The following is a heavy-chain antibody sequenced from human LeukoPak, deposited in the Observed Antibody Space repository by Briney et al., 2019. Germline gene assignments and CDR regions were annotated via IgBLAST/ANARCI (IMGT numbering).Heavy chain of an antibody. D-gene: IGHD3-3*01. Sequence: PSETLSLTCAVYGGSFSGYYWSWIRQPPGKGLEWIGEINHSGSTNYNPSLKSRVTISVDTSKNQFSLKLSSVTAADTAVYYCASARRITIFGVVILPYYFDYWGQGTLVTVSS. CDR3: ASARRITIFGVVILPYYFDY. CDR1: GGSFSGYY. V-gene: IGHV4-34*01. CDR2: INHSGST. J-gene: IGHJ4*02.